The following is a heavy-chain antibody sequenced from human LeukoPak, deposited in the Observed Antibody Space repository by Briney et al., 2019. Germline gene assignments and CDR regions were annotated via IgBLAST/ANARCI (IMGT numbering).Heavy chain of an antibody. Sequence: GGSLRLSCAASGFTFSSYEMNWVRQAPGKGLEWVSYISSSGSTIYYADSVKGRFTISRDNAKNSLYLQMNSLRAEDTAVYYCARGARSYFGAFDIWGQGAMVTVSS. CDR2: ISSSGSTI. D-gene: IGHD1-26*01. CDR3: ARGARSYFGAFDI. J-gene: IGHJ3*02. V-gene: IGHV3-48*03. CDR1: GFTFSSYE.